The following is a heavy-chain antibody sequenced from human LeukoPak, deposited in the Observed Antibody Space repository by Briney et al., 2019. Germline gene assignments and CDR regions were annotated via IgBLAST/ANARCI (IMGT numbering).Heavy chain of an antibody. D-gene: IGHD2-2*01. Sequence: SETLSLTCEVSGGSLTGYYWSWIRQPPGKGLEWIGYIYYSGSTNYNPSLKSRVTISVDTSKNPFSLKLYSVTAADTAVYYCARLGGCTTSSCYVHWFDPWGQGTLVTVSS. CDR1: GGSLTGYY. CDR3: ARLGGCTTSSCYVHWFDP. J-gene: IGHJ5*02. V-gene: IGHV4-59*01. CDR2: IYYSGST.